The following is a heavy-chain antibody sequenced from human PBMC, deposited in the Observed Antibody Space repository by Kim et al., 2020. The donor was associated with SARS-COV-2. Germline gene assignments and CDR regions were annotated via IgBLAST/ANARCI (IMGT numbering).Heavy chain of an antibody. CDR2: IIPIFGTA. Sequence: SVKVSCKASGGSFSSYAISWVRQAPGQGLEWMGGIIPIFGTANYAQKFQGRVTITADESTSTAYMELSSLRSEDTAVYYCARRAFYYGSGSYSYYFDYWGQGTRVTVSS. D-gene: IGHD3-10*01. CDR3: ARRAFYYGSGSYSYYFDY. CDR1: GGSFSSYA. J-gene: IGHJ4*02. V-gene: IGHV1-69*13.